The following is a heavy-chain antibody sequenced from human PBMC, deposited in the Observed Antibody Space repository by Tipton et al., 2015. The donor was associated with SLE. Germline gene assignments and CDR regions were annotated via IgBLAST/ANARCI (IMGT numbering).Heavy chain of an antibody. Sequence: TLPLTCTVSGGSISSYYWSWIRQPPGKGLEWIGYIYYSGSTNYNPSLKSRVTISVDTSKNQFSLKLSSVTAADTAVYYCARAAGSSDWYFDLWGRGTLVTVSS. V-gene: IGHV4-59*01. CDR3: ARAAGSSDWYFDL. CDR1: GGSISSYY. J-gene: IGHJ2*01. CDR2: IYYSGST. D-gene: IGHD6-6*01.